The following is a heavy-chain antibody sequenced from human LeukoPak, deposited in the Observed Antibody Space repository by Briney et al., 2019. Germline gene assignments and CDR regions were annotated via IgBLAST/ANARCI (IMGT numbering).Heavy chain of an antibody. CDR2: ISSGGSTT. V-gene: IGHV3-11*01. CDR1: GSTFRDYY. J-gene: IGHJ4*02. Sequence: GGSLRLSCAASGSTFRDYYMSWIRQAPGKGLEWISYISSGGSTTYYADSVKGRFTIFRDNSKNTLFLQMNSLTEDDTAIYYCAKDGGKTTLRNIFDSWGQGTLVTVSS. CDR3: AKDGGKTTLRNIFDS. D-gene: IGHD1-14*01.